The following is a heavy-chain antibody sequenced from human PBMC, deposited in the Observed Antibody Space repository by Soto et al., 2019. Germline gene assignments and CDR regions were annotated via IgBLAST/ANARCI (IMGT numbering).Heavy chain of an antibody. CDR2: ISGSSITI. CDR1: GFTFSDSY. V-gene: IGHV3-11*01. Sequence: QVQLVESRGGLVKPGGAVRLTCAAAGFTFSDSYMSWVRQAPGKGLEWLSYISGSSITISHADSVKGRFTISRDNDKNSVYLQMDSLRAEDTAVYYCARFLGGIPVRPFDYWGQGTLVTVSS. D-gene: IGHD6-6*01. J-gene: IGHJ4*02. CDR3: ARFLGGIPVRPFDY.